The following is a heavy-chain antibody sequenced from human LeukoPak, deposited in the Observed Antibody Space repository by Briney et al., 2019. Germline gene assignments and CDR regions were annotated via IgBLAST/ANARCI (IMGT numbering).Heavy chain of an antibody. J-gene: IGHJ6*03. D-gene: IGHD3-22*01. CDR1: GCSISSTSSY. V-gene: IGHV4-39*07. Sequence: SETLSFTCTVSGCSISSTSSYWGWIRQPPGKGLEWIGTIYYSGNTYYNPSLKSRVTISIDTSKNQFSLKVGSVTAADTAVYYCARDQTYYYDSSGYYYYYYYMDVWGKGTTVTISS. CDR3: ARDQTYYYDSSGYYYYYYYMDV. CDR2: IYYSGNT.